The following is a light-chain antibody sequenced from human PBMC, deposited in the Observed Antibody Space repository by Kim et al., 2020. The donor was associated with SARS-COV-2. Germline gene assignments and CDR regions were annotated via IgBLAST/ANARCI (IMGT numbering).Light chain of an antibody. V-gene: IGLV3-19*01. J-gene: IGLJ3*02. CDR3: NSRDSIGNQNTV. Sequence: SSELTQDSAVSVDLGQTVRITCQGDSLRSYYASWYQQKPGQAPVLVIYGKNNWPSGIPDRFSGSSSGNTASLTITGAQAEDEADYYWNSRDSIGNQNTVF. CDR2: GKN. CDR1: SLRSYY.